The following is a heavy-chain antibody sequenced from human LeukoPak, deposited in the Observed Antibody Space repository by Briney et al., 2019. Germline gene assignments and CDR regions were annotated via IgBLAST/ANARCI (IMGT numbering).Heavy chain of an antibody. Sequence: SETLSLTCTVSGGSISSYYWSWIRQPPGKGLEWIGSIYYSGSTYYNPSLKSRVTISVDKSKNQFSLKLSSVTAADTAVYYCARDPRGSDTFDYWGQGTLVTVSS. J-gene: IGHJ4*02. CDR3: ARDPRGSDTFDY. V-gene: IGHV4-59*12. D-gene: IGHD3-10*01. CDR1: GGSISSYY. CDR2: IYYSGST.